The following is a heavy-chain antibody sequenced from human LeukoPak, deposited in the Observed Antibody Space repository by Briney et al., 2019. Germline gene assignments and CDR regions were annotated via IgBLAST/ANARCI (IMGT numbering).Heavy chain of an antibody. Sequence: AASVKVSCKASGYTFTSYDINLVRQASGQGLEWMGWMNPNSGNTGYAQKFQGRVTMTRNTSIGTAYMELSSLRSGDTAVYYCAREVATDYYYYYGMDVWGQGTTVTVSS. CDR2: MNPNSGNT. CDR1: GYTFTSYD. V-gene: IGHV1-8*01. CDR3: AREVATDYYYYYGMDV. D-gene: IGHD5-12*01. J-gene: IGHJ6*02.